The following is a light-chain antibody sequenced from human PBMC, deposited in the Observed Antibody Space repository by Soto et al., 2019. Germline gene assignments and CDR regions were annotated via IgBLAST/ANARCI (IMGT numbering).Light chain of an antibody. CDR3: QQYGTSFA. J-gene: IGKJ5*01. CDR2: GAS. V-gene: IGKV3-20*01. CDR1: QSVSID. Sequence: EIVMTQSPATLSVSPGERATLSCRASQSVSIDLAWYQQTPGQGPRLLIYGASSRATGIPDRFSGSGPGTDFTLSISRLEPEDFAVYYCQQYGTSFAFGQGTRLEIK.